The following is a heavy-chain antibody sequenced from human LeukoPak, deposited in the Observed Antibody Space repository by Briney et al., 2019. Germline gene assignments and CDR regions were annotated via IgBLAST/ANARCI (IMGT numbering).Heavy chain of an antibody. CDR3: ARASQWLAFDY. J-gene: IGHJ4*02. Sequence: TGGSLRLSCAASGFTVSSNFMNWVRQAPGKGLEWVSTIYNNDNTNYADSVKGRFTISRDSSTNTLYLQMNSLRAEDTAVYFCARASQWLAFDYWGQGTLVTVSS. V-gene: IGHV3-66*01. D-gene: IGHD6-19*01. CDR1: GFTVSSNF. CDR2: IYNNDNT.